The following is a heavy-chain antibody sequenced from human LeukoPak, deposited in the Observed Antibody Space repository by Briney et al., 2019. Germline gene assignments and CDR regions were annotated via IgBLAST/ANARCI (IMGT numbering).Heavy chain of an antibody. D-gene: IGHD2-15*01. CDR1: GGSISSGGYY. V-gene: IGHV4-31*03. CDR2: IYYSGST. Sequence: SETLSLTCTVSGGSISSGGYYWSWIRQHPGKGLEWIGYIYYSGSTYYNPSLKSRVTISVDTSKNQFSLKLSSVTAADTAVYYCARVGLYSPNWFDPWGQGTLVTVSS. CDR3: ARVGLYSPNWFDP. J-gene: IGHJ5*02.